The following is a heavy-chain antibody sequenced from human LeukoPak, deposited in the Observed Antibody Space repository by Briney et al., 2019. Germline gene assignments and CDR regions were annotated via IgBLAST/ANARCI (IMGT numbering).Heavy chain of an antibody. J-gene: IGHJ3*02. V-gene: IGHV4-4*02. D-gene: IGHD3-22*01. Sequence: SETLSLTCSVSIGSISTSNWWSWVRPPPGKGLEWIGEIYHSGSTNYNPSLKSRVTILVEKSKNQFSLKLSSVTAADTAMYYCARKTYDSSGLIPHPGVFDIWGQGTMVTVSS. CDR1: IGSISTSNW. CDR2: IYHSGST. CDR3: ARKTYDSSGLIPHPGVFDI.